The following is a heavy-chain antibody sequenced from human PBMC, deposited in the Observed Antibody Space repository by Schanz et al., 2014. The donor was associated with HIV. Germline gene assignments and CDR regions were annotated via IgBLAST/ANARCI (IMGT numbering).Heavy chain of an antibody. J-gene: IGHJ4*02. CDR3: ATEPPQNGYNSLDY. CDR1: GGTFSIYA. CDR2: IIPIFGTA. Sequence: QVQLVQSGAEVKKPGSSVKVSCKASGGTFSIYAISWVRQAPGQGLEWMGGIIPIFGTANYEQKFQGRVTITANESASTAYMELSGLTSGDTAVYYCATEPPQNGYNSLDYWGQGTLVTVSS. V-gene: IGHV1-69*01. D-gene: IGHD5-12*01.